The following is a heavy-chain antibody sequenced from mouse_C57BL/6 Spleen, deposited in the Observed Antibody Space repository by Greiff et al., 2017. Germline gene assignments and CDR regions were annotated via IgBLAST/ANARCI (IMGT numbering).Heavy chain of an antibody. CDR3: ARKGDYYGSVFDY. CDR2: IYPGDGDT. V-gene: IGHV1-80*01. CDR1: GYAFSSYW. D-gene: IGHD1-1*01. J-gene: IGHJ2*01. Sequence: VKLQQSGAELVKPGASVKISCKASGYAFSSYWMNWVKQRPGKGLEWIGQIYPGDGDTNYNGKFKGKATLTADKSSSTAYMQLSSLTSEDSAVYFCARKGDYYGSVFDYWGQGTTLTVSS.